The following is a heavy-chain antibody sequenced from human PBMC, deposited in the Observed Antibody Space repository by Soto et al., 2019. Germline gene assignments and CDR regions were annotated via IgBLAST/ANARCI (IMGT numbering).Heavy chain of an antibody. J-gene: IGHJ5*01. CDR2: IYYSGSS. Sequence: SETLSLTCTVSGGSITSSEYYWAWIRQPPGKGLQFVGTIYYSGSSYSNPSLKSRLSMSVDTSKNQFSLTMESVTAADTGVYYCASHPLNWGDADSWGQGVLVTVSS. D-gene: IGHD7-27*01. CDR3: ASHPLNWGDADS. CDR1: GGSITSSEYY. V-gene: IGHV4-39*01.